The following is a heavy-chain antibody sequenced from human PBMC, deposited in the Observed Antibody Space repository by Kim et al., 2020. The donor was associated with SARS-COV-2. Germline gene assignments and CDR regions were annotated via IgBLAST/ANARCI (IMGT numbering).Heavy chain of an antibody. CDR2: YEGSNK. V-gene: IGHV3-33*01. D-gene: IGHD4-17*01. Sequence: YEGSNKYYADSVKGRFTISRDNSKHTLYLQMNSLRAEDTAVYYCARSALGDYMYWGQGTLVTVSS. J-gene: IGHJ4*02. CDR3: ARSALGDYMY.